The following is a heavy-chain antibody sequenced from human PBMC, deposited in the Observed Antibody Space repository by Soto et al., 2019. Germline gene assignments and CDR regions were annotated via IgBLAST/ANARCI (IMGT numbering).Heavy chain of an antibody. D-gene: IGHD1-26*01. J-gene: IGHJ6*02. CDR3: AREGSGSYWSYYYYYGMDV. CDR1: GFTFSSYG. V-gene: IGHV3-33*01. Sequence: QVQLVESGGGVVQPGRSLRLSCAASGFTFSSYGMHWVRQAPGKGLEWVAVIWYDGSNKYYADSVKGRFTISRDNSKNTLYLQMNSLRAEDTAVYYCAREGSGSYWSYYYYYGMDVWGQGTTVTVSS. CDR2: IWYDGSNK.